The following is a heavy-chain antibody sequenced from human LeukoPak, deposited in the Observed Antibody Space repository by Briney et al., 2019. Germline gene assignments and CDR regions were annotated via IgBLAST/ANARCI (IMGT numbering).Heavy chain of an antibody. CDR1: GFTFSSYS. V-gene: IGHV3-21*01. J-gene: IGHJ6*02. CDR3: ASPGGNDSSGCCNYYYYGMDV. CDR2: ISSSSSYI. D-gene: IGHD3-22*01. Sequence: GESLSLSCAASGFTFSSYSMNWVRQAPGKGLAGVASISSSSSYIHYAASVKGRFTISRDNAKNSLYLQMNSLRAEDTAVYYCASPGGNDSSGCCNYYYYGMDVWGQGTTVTVSS.